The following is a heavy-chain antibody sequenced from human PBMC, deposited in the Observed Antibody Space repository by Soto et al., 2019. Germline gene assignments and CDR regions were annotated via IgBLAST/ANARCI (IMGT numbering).Heavy chain of an antibody. D-gene: IGHD1-26*01. CDR2: INPKTAAT. Sequence: QVQLVQSGAEVKKSGASVKVSRKPSGYSFSDYFIQWVRQAPGQGLEWVAWINPKTAATNYAKKFQGRVSLTWDTSSTTAYMELTRLRPDDTAVYYCARSKWGLNYYNGMDVWGQGTTVIVSS. CDR1: GYSFSDYF. CDR3: ARSKWGLNYYNGMDV. V-gene: IGHV1-2*02. J-gene: IGHJ6*02.